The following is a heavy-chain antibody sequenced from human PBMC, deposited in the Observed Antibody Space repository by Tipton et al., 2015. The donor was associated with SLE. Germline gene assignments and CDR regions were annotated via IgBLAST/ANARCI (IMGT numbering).Heavy chain of an antibody. Sequence: TLSLTCTVSGGSISNSTYYWGWIRQPPGKGLEWVGSVFYSGTTYYNPSLESRVTISVDTSKNQFSLKLSSVTAADTAVYYCARGHKGYSSSWYYYYYYMDVWGKGTTVTVSS. J-gene: IGHJ6*03. CDR3: ARGHKGYSSSWYYYYYYMDV. V-gene: IGHV4-39*07. CDR2: VFYSGTT. D-gene: IGHD6-13*01. CDR1: GGSISNSTYY.